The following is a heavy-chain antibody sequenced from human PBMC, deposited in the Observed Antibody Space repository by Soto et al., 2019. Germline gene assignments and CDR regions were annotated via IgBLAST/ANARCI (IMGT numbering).Heavy chain of an antibody. CDR1: GFSLSNARMG. V-gene: IGHV2-26*01. CDR3: ARISNYYYYYGMDV. CDR2: IFSNDEK. Sequence: GSGPTLVNPTETLTLTCTVSGFSLSNARMGVSWIRQPPGKALEWLAHIFSNDEKSYSTSLKSRLTISKDTSKSQVVLTMTNMDPVDTATYYCARISNYYYYYGMDVWGQGTTVTVSS. J-gene: IGHJ6*02.